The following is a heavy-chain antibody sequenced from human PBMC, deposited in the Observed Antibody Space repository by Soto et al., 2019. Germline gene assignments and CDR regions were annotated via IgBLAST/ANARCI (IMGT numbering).Heavy chain of an antibody. CDR1: GFTVGEYA. V-gene: IGHV3-9*01. D-gene: IGHD2-15*01. J-gene: IGHJ3*01. CDR3: ATSVVAALRRDDFDV. Sequence: EVQLVESGGGLVQPGRSLRLSCAASGFTVGEYAMHWVRQAPGKGLEWGAGISWNSGSIGYADSVKGRFTSSRDNAKNSLYLQMNSLRAEDTALYYCATSVVAALRRDDFDVWGQGTMVTVSS. CDR2: ISWNSGSI.